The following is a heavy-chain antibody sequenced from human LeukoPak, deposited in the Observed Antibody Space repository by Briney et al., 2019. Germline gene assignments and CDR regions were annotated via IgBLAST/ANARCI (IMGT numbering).Heavy chain of an antibody. CDR1: GFTFSSYW. Sequence: GGSLRLSWAPSGFTFSSYWMHWVRQAPGEGRVWVSRINRDGSSTSYADSVEGRFTISRDNAKNTRYLQMNSLRAEDTEVYYCPRPDIFRGYDAFYIWGQGTMVTVSS. CDR2: INRDGSST. V-gene: IGHV3-74*01. D-gene: IGHD3-9*01. CDR3: PRPDIFRGYDAFYI. J-gene: IGHJ3*02.